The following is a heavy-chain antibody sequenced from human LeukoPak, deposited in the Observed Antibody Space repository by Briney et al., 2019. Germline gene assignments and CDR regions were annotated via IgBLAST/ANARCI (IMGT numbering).Heavy chain of an antibody. V-gene: IGHV3-48*04. Sequence: PGGSLRLSCAASGFAFSSSSMNWVRQAPGKGLEWISYISSDSNIIYYADSVKGRFTISRDNAKNALYLQMNSLRAGDTAVYYCAKDVTYYYDSSGYYYFDYWGQGTLVTVSS. D-gene: IGHD3-22*01. CDR3: AKDVTYYYDSSGYYYFDY. J-gene: IGHJ4*02. CDR2: ISSDSNII. CDR1: GFAFSSSS.